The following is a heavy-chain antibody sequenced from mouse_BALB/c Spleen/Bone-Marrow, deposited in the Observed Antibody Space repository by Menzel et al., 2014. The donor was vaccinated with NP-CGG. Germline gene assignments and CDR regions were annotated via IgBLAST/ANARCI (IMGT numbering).Heavy chain of an antibody. Sequence: VQLQQPGPELVKPGASVKMSCKVSGYTFTSYVMHWVKQKPGQGLEWIGYINPYNDGTKYNEKFKGKAKLTSDKSSSTAYMELSSLTSEDSAVYYCARPRQLGLPYYFDYWVQGTTLTIAS. V-gene: IGHV1-14*01. CDR1: GYTFTSYV. D-gene: IGHD3-2*01. CDR2: INPYNDGT. CDR3: ARPRQLGLPYYFDY. J-gene: IGHJ2*01.